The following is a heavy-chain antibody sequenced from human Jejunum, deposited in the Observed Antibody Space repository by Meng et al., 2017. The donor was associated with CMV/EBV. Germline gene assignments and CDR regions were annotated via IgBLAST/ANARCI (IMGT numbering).Heavy chain of an antibody. V-gene: IGHV3-21*01. J-gene: IGHJ6*02. CDR2: ISSSSSFI. D-gene: IGHD3-3*01. CDR1: YR. Sequence: YRINWVRQAPVKGLEWVSSISSSSSFIYYADSVKGRFTISRDNAKNSLYLQMNSLRAEDTAVYYCARVGPYYDFWSGFLVGAMDVWGQGTTVTVSS. CDR3: ARVGPYYDFWSGFLVGAMDV.